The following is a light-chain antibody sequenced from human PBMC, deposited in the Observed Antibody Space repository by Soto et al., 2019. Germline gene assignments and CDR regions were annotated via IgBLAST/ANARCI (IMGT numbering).Light chain of an antibody. CDR1: KLGDKY. CDR3: PAWDRSTGV. CDR2: QDS. J-gene: IGLJ1*01. V-gene: IGLV3-1*01. Sequence: SYELTQPPSVSVSPGQTASITCSGDKLGDKYVCWYHQKPGQSPVLVIYQDSKRPSGIPERFSGSNSGNTATLTISGTQPMDEADYYCPAWDRSTGVFGTGTQLTVL.